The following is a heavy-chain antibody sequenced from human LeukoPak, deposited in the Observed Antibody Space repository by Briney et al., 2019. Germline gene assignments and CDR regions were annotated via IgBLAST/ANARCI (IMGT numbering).Heavy chain of an antibody. D-gene: IGHD3-3*01. J-gene: IGHJ6*03. CDR2: INHSGST. CDR3: ARVKIKGGITIFKEYHYMDV. Sequence: SETLSLTCAVYGGSFSGYYWSWIRQPPGKGLEWIGEINHSGSTNYNPSLKSRVTISVDKSKNQFSLKLSSVTAADTAVYYCARVKIKGGITIFKEYHYMDVWGKGTTVTVSS. V-gene: IGHV4-34*01. CDR1: GGSFSGYY.